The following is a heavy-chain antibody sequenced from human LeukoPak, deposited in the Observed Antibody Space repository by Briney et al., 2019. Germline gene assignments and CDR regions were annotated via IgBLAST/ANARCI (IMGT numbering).Heavy chain of an antibody. Sequence: SETLSLTCTVSGGSISSSSSYWGWIRQPPGKGLEWIGSIYCSGSTYYNPSLKSRVTISVDTSKNQFSLKLSSVTAADTAVYYCARHLDISSWTYYYYYMDVWGKGTTVTVSS. V-gene: IGHV4-39*01. CDR1: GGSISSSSSY. CDR3: ARHLDISSWTYYYYYMDV. CDR2: IYCSGST. J-gene: IGHJ6*03. D-gene: IGHD6-13*01.